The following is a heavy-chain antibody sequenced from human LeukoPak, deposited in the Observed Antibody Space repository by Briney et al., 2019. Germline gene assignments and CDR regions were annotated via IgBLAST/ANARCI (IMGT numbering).Heavy chain of an antibody. CDR3: ARARVPGAYYPDAFDI. CDR1: GFTFSSCS. V-gene: IGHV3-7*05. CDR2: IKQDGSEK. J-gene: IGHJ3*02. Sequence: PGGSLRRSCAASGFTFSSCSMSWVRQAPGKGLEWAANIKQDGSEKYYVDSVKGRFTISRDNAKNSLYLQMNSLRAEDTAVYYCARARVPGAYYPDAFDIWGQGTMVTVSS. D-gene: IGHD3-22*01.